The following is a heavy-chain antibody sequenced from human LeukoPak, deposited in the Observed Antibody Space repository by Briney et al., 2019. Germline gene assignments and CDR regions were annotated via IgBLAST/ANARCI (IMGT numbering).Heavy chain of an antibody. V-gene: IGHV1-2*02. CDR3: ARQVGIGTTGIAFDY. Sequence: GASVKVSCKASGYTFTGYYMHWVRQAPGQGLEWMGWINPNSGGTNYAQKFQGRVTMTRDTSISTAYMELSRLRSDDTAVYYCARQVGIGTTGIAFDYWGQGTLVTVSS. CDR2: INPNSGGT. CDR1: GYTFTGYY. J-gene: IGHJ4*02. D-gene: IGHD1-1*01.